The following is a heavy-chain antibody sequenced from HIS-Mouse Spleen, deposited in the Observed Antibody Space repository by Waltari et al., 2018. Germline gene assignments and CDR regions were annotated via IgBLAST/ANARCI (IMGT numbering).Heavy chain of an antibody. Sequence: EVQLVESGGGLIQPGGSLRLSCAASVFTVRSHYMRWLLQAPGKGLEWVSVIYSGGSTYYADAVKGRFTISRDNSKNTLYLQMNSLRAEDTAVYYCARDTVIAARSYGMDVWGQGTTVTVSS. CDR1: VFTVRSHY. CDR3: ARDTVIAARSYGMDV. V-gene: IGHV3-53*01. J-gene: IGHJ6*02. D-gene: IGHD6-6*01. CDR2: IYSGGST.